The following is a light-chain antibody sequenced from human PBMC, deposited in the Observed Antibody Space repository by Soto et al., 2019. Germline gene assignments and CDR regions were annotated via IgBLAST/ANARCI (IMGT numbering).Light chain of an antibody. J-gene: IGKJ2*01. CDR1: QSISSW. Sequence: DIQMTQSPSTLSASVGDRVTITCRASQSISSWLAWYQQKPGEAPKILIYKASSLESGVPSRFSGSGSGTEFTLPISSLQPDDFATYYCQQYDYYPYTFGQGTKLEI. V-gene: IGKV1-5*03. CDR3: QQYDYYPYT. CDR2: KAS.